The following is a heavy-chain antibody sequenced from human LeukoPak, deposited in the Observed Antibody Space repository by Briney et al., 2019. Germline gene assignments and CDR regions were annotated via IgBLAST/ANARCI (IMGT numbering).Heavy chain of an antibody. J-gene: IGHJ4*02. CDR3: ARLWFLSVAAH. CDR1: GGSISSGDYY. Sequence: SETLSLTCTVSGGSISSGDYYWSWIRQPPGKGLEWIGYIYYSGSTYYNPSLKSRVTISVDTSKNQFSLKLSSVIAADTAVYYCARLWFLSVAAHWGQGTLVTVSS. CDR2: IYYSGST. V-gene: IGHV4-30-4*08. D-gene: IGHD6-19*01.